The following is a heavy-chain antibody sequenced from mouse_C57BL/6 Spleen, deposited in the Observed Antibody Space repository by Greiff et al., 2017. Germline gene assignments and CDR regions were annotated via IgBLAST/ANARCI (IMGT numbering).Heavy chain of an antibody. D-gene: IGHD3-1*01. CDR3: ARWGGFYAMDY. Sequence: QVQLQQPGAELVKPGASVKLSCKASGYTFTSYWMHWVKQRPGQGLEWIGMIHPNSGSTNYNEKFKSKATLTVDKSSSTAYRQLSSLTSEDSAVYYCARWGGFYAMDYWGQGTSVTVSS. CDR1: GYTFTSYW. J-gene: IGHJ4*01. V-gene: IGHV1-64*01. CDR2: IHPNSGST.